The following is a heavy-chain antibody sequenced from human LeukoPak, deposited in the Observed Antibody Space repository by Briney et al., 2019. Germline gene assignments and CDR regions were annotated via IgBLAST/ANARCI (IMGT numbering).Heavy chain of an antibody. V-gene: IGHV1-2*06. Sequence: GASVKVPCKASGYTFTGYYMHWVRQAPGQGLEWMGRINPNSGGTNYAQKIQGRVTMTRDTSISTAYMELSRLRSDDTAVYYCARGLSVSSGWPAGYWGQGTLVTVSS. CDR3: ARGLSVSSGWPAGY. J-gene: IGHJ4*02. D-gene: IGHD6-19*01. CDR2: INPNSGGT. CDR1: GYTFTGYY.